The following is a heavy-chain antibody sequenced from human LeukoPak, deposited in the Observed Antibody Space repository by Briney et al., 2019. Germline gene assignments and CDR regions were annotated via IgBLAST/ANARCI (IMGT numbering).Heavy chain of an antibody. D-gene: IGHD3-10*01. CDR1: GGSISSSSYY. V-gene: IGHV4-39*01. Sequence: SQTLSLTRTDPGGSISSSSYYWGWIRKPPGKRLDWIGSIYNSGSTYYNPSLKSRVTISVDTSKNQFSLKLSSVTAADTAVYYCARQVGDTYYYGSGSYKVDYWGQGTLVTVSS. CDR3: ARQVGDTYYYGSGSYKVDY. J-gene: IGHJ4*02. CDR2: IYNSGST.